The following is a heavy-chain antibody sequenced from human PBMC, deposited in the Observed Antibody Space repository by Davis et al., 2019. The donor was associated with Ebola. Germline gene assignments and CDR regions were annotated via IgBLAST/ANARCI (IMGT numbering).Heavy chain of an antibody. Sequence: ASVKVSCKASGYTFTSYDINWVRQATGQGLEWMGWMNPNSGNTGYAQKFQGRVSMTRNTSISTAYMELSSLRSEDTAVYYCARRIAARPNWFDPWGQGTLVTVSS. D-gene: IGHD6-6*01. CDR1: GYTFTSYD. CDR3: ARRIAARPNWFDP. V-gene: IGHV1-8*01. CDR2: MNPNSGNT. J-gene: IGHJ5*02.